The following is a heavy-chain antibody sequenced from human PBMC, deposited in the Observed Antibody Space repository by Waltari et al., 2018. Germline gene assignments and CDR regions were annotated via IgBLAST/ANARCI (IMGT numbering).Heavy chain of an antibody. CDR2: IYTSGST. D-gene: IGHD6-13*01. CDR1: GGSISSGSYS. Sequence: QVQLQESGPGLVKPSQTLSLTCTVSGGSISSGSYSWSWIRQPAGKGLEWIGYIYTSGSTNYNPSLKSRVTISVDTSKNQFSLKLSSVTAADTAVYYCARGGAAAGTYYFDYWGQGTLVTVSS. CDR3: ARGGAAAGTYYFDY. V-gene: IGHV4-61*09. J-gene: IGHJ4*02.